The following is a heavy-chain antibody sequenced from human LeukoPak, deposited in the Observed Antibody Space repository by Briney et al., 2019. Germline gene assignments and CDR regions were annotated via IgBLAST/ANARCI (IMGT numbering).Heavy chain of an antibody. D-gene: IGHD6-6*01. CDR2: INPNSGGT. CDR3: AREESSSPYYYYGMDV. J-gene: IGHJ6*02. CDR1: GYTFTGYY. Sequence: GASVKVSCKASGYTFTGYYMRWVRQAPGQGLEWMGWINPNSGGTNYAQKFQGRVTTTRDTSISTAYMELSRLRSDDMAVYYCAREESSSPYYYYGMDVWGQGTTVTVSS. V-gene: IGHV1-2*02.